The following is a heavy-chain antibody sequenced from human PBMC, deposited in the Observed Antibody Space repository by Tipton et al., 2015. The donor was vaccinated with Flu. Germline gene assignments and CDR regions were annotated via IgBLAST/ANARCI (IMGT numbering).Heavy chain of an antibody. CDR2: ISSIGNTI. CDR3: AKTVVRGDIIPYCLDS. V-gene: IGHV3-48*03. CDR1: GFTFSNYE. D-gene: IGHD3-10*01. Sequence: SLRLSCAASGFTFSNYEMNWVRQAPGKGLEWVSYISSIGNTISYPDSVRGRFTISRDNSRSTLSLHLTGLRVEDTAVYYCAKTVVRGDIIPYCLDSWGRGTLVTVS. J-gene: IGHJ4*02.